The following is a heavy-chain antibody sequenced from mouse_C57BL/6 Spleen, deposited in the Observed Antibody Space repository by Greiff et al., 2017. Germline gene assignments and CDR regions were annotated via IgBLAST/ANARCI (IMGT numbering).Heavy chain of an antibody. CDR3: ASNYGTWFAY. V-gene: IGHV1-53*01. J-gene: IGHJ3*01. CDR1: GYTFTSYW. D-gene: IGHD1-1*01. Sequence: QVQLQQPGTELLKPGASVKLSCKASGYTFTSYWMHWVKQRPGQGLEWIGNINPSNVGTNYNEKFKSKAALTVAESSSTAYMQLSSLTSEDSAVYYCASNYGTWFAYWGQGTLVTVSA. CDR2: INPSNVGT.